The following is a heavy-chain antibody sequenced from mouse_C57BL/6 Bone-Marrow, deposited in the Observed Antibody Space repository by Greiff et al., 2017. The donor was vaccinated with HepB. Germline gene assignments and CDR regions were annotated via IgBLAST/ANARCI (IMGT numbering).Heavy chain of an antibody. J-gene: IGHJ4*01. CDR2: ISSGGSYT. CDR3: ARPSYYGNLYYAMDY. Sequence: EVQLVESGGDLVKPGGSLKLSCAASGFTFSSYGMSWVRQTPDKRLEWVATISSGGSYTYYPDSVKGRFTISRDNAKNTLYLQMSSLKSEDTAMYYCARPSYYGNLYYAMDYWGQGTSVTVSS. CDR1: GFTFSSYG. V-gene: IGHV5-6*01. D-gene: IGHD2-10*01.